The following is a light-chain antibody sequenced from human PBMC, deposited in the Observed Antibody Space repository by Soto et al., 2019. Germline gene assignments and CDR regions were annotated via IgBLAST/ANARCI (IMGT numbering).Light chain of an antibody. CDR3: CSYAGTYSPV. J-gene: IGLJ3*02. CDR2: DVS. Sequence: QSALTQPRSVSGSPGQSVTISCTGASSDVGAYNFVSWYQHNPGRAPKLMIFDVSARPSGVPDRFSGSKSGNTASLTISGLQAEDEADYYYCSYAGTYSPVFGGGTKLTVL. V-gene: IGLV2-11*01. CDR1: SSDVGAYNF.